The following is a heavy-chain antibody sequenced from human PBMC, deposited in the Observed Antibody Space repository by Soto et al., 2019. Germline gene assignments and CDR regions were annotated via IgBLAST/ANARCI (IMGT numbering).Heavy chain of an antibody. CDR1: GYTFTSYD. D-gene: IGHD6-19*01. J-gene: IGHJ6*02. CDR3: ARGLGLYSSGWYASYYYYGMDV. V-gene: IGHV1-8*01. Sequence: GASVKVSCKASGYTFTSYDINWLRQATGQGLEWMGWMNPNSGNTGYAQKFQGRVTMTRNTSISTAYMELSSLRSEDTAVYYCARGLGLYSSGWYASYYYYGMDVWGQGTTVTVSS. CDR2: MNPNSGNT.